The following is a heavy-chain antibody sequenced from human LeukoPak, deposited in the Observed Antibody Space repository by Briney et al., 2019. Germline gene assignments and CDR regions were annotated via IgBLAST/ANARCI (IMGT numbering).Heavy chain of an antibody. CDR3: ARDKDYDFWSGYLYYYYYYMDV. D-gene: IGHD3-3*01. Sequence: PGGSLRLSCTASGFTFSNYWMSWVRQAPGKGLEWVANIKQDGSEKYYVDSVKGRFTISRDNAKNSLYLQMNSLRAEDTAVYYCARDKDYDFWSGYLYYYYYYMDVWAKGTTVTVSS. CDR2: IKQDGSEK. V-gene: IGHV3-7*01. J-gene: IGHJ6*03. CDR1: GFTFSNYW.